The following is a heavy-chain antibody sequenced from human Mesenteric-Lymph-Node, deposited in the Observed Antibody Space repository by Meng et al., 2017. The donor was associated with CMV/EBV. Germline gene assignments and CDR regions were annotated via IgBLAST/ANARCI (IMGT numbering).Heavy chain of an antibody. CDR3: ARHLARITIFGVVTIDAMDV. CDR2: IYYSGST. Sequence: SETLSLTCTVSGDSISSYYWSWIRQPPGKGLEWIGSIYYSGSTYYNPSLKSRVTISVDTSKNQFSLKLSSVAAADTPVYYCARHLARITIFGVVTIDAMDVWGQGTTVTVSS. D-gene: IGHD3-3*01. V-gene: IGHV4-39*01. J-gene: IGHJ6*02. CDR1: GDSISSYY.